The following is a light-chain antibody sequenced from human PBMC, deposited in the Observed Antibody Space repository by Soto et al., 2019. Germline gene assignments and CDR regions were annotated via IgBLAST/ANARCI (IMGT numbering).Light chain of an antibody. CDR2: GAS. Sequence: EIVLTQSPGTLSLSPGERATLSCRASQSVTNSYLAWYQQKPGQAPRLIIYGASSRATGIPDRFSGSGSETDFTLTISRLEPEDFAVYYCQQYRNSPTITFGQGTRLEIK. CDR1: QSVTNSY. J-gene: IGKJ5*01. V-gene: IGKV3-20*01. CDR3: QQYRNSPTIT.